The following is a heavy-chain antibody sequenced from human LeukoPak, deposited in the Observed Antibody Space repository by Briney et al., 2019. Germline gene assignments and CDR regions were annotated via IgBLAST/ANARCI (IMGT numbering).Heavy chain of an antibody. CDR1: GGTFSCYA. V-gene: IGHV1-69*05. CDR3: ARAVVVGDTVEYSFDY. Sequence: SVKVCCKASGGTFSCYAISWVRKAPGQGLEWMGGFFPIFGTANYAEKFQGRVTITTDKATSTAYMELSSLRSEDTAVYYCARAVVVGDTVEYSFDYWGQGTLVTVSS. CDR2: FFPIFGTA. D-gene: IGHD1-26*01. J-gene: IGHJ4*02.